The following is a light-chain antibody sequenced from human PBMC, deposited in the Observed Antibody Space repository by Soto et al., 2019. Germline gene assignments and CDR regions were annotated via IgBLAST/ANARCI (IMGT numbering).Light chain of an antibody. V-gene: IGKV1-8*01. CDR2: AGS. J-gene: IGKJ5*01. Sequence: AIRMTQSPSSFSASTGDRVTITCRASQGISSYLAWYQQKPGKAPKLLIYAGSTLQSGVPSRFSGSGSGTDFTLTISCLQSEDFATYYCQQYYSYPPTFGQGTRLEIK. CDR3: QQYYSYPPT. CDR1: QGISSY.